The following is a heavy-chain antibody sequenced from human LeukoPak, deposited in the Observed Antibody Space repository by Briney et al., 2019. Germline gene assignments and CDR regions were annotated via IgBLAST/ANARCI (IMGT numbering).Heavy chain of an antibody. D-gene: IGHD3-22*01. J-gene: IGHJ4*02. CDR1: GGTFSSYA. CDR2: IIPIFGTA. Sequence: SVKVSCKASGGTFSSYAISWVRQAPGQGLEWMGGIIPIFGTANYAQKFQGRVTITTDESTSTVYMELSSLRSEDTAVYYCARGASYYYDSSGPFDYWGQGTLLTVSS. V-gene: IGHV1-69*05. CDR3: ARGASYYYDSSGPFDY.